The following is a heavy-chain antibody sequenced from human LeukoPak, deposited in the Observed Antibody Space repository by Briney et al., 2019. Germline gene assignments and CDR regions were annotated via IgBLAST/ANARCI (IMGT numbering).Heavy chain of an antibody. V-gene: IGHV4-59*01. Sequence: SETLSLTCTVSGGSISSYYWSWIRQTPGKGLEWIGYIYYSGSTNYNPSLKSRVTISVDTSKNQFSLKLSSVTAADTAVYYCAREPAYCSSTSCYREINWFDPWGQGTLVTVSS. J-gene: IGHJ5*02. CDR1: GGSISSYY. D-gene: IGHD2-2*01. CDR2: IYYSGST. CDR3: AREPAYCSSTSCYREINWFDP.